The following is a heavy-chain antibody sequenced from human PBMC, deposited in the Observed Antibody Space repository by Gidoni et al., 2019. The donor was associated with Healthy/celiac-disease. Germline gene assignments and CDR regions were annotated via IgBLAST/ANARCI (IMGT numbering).Heavy chain of an antibody. D-gene: IGHD4-17*01. V-gene: IGHV4-39*01. CDR1: GGSISSSSYY. Sequence: QLQLQESGPGLVKPSETLSLTCTVSGGSISSSSYYWGWIRQPPGKGLEWIGSIYYSGSTYYNPSLKSRVTISVDTSKNQFSLKLSSVTAADTAVYYCARHPHYGDYRLRSAFDIWGQGTMVTVSS. CDR3: ARHPHYGDYRLRSAFDI. CDR2: IYYSGST. J-gene: IGHJ3*02.